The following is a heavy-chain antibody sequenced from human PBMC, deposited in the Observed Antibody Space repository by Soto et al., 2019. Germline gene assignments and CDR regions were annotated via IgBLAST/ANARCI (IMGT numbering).Heavy chain of an antibody. CDR2: IYHSGSI. V-gene: IGHV4-4*02. Sequence: QVQLQESGPGLVKPSGTLSLTCAVSGGSISSSYWWSWVRQPPGKGLEWIGEIYHSGSINYNPSLKSRVTTSVDKSKNHLSLELRAVTAADTAVYYCASREAAYFDYWGQGTLVTVSS. CDR1: GGSISSSYW. J-gene: IGHJ4*02. D-gene: IGHD1-26*01. CDR3: ASREAAYFDY.